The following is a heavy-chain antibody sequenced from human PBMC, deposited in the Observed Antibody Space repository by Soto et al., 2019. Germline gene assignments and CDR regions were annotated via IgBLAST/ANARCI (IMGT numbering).Heavy chain of an antibody. V-gene: IGHV1-69*06. Sequence: GASVKVSCKASGGTFSSYAISWVRQAPGQGLEWMGGIIPIFGTANYAQKFQGRVTITADKSTSTAYMELSSLRSEDTAVYYCAREYNWNDGNWFDPWGQGTLVTVSS. CDR2: IIPIFGTA. D-gene: IGHD1-20*01. J-gene: IGHJ5*02. CDR3: AREYNWNDGNWFDP. CDR1: GGTFSSYA.